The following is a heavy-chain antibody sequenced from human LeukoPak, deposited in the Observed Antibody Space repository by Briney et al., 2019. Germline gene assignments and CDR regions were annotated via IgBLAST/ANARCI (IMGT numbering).Heavy chain of an antibody. D-gene: IGHD1-26*01. CDR1: GFTFDDYG. V-gene: IGHV3-20*04. J-gene: IGHJ2*01. Sequence: GGSLRLSCAASGFTFDDYGMSWVRQAPGKGLERVSGINWNGGSTGYADSVKGRFTISRDNAKNSLYLQMNSLRAEDTALYYCARTLLKEPAVLWYFDLWGRGTLVTVSS. CDR3: ARTLLKEPAVLWYFDL. CDR2: INWNGGST.